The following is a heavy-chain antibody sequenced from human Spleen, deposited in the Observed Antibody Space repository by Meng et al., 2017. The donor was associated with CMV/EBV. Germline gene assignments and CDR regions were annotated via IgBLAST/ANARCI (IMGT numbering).Heavy chain of an antibody. Sequence: GGSLRLSCAASGFTFSTYEMNWVRQAPGKGLEWVSYISYTGGTIYYADSVKGRFTISRDNAKNSLYLQMNSLRAEDTAVYYCARGYYDSSGYYYFLSYWGQGTLVTVSS. CDR2: ISYTGGTI. D-gene: IGHD3-22*01. CDR1: GFTFSTYE. CDR3: ARGYYDSSGYYYFLSY. J-gene: IGHJ4*02. V-gene: IGHV3-48*03.